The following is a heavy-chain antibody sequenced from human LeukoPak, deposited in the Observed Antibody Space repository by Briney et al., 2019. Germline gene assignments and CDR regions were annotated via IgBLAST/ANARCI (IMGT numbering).Heavy chain of an antibody. V-gene: IGHV2-5*02. D-gene: IGHD5-12*01. CDR3: AHSGYSGYDGAGAFDI. CDR2: IYWDDDK. CDR1: GFSLSTSGVG. Sequence: SGPTLVKPTQTLTLTCTFSGFSLSTSGVGVGWIRQPPGKALEWLALIYWDDDKRYSPSLKSRLTITKDTSKNQVVLTMTNMDPVDTATYYCAHSGYSGYDGAGAFDIWGQGTMVTVSS. J-gene: IGHJ3*02.